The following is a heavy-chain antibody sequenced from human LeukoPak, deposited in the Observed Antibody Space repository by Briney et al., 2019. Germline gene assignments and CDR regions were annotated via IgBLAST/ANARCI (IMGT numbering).Heavy chain of an antibody. J-gene: IGHJ4*02. CDR1: GFTFSSSW. V-gene: IGHV3-7*01. CDR2: INQEGTEK. CDR3: ARDKVLLWFGELGGLLDY. Sequence: PGGSLRLSCAASGFTFSSSWMSWVRQAPGKGLEWVANINQEGTEKYFVGSVKGRFTISRDNAKNSLYLQMNSLRAEDTAVYYCARDKVLLWFGELGGLLDYWGQGTLVTVSS. D-gene: IGHD3-10*01.